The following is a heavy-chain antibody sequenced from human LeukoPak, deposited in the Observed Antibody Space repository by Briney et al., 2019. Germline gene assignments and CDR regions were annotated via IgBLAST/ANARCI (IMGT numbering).Heavy chain of an antibody. J-gene: IGHJ6*04. CDR1: GGSISSGSYY. D-gene: IGHD3-22*01. CDR3: AAGEYYYDSSGYPPMDV. V-gene: IGHV4-61*02. Sequence: PSETLSLTCIVSGGSISSGSYYWSWIRQPAGKGLEWIGRIYTSGSTNYNPSLKSRVTISVDTSKNQFSLKLSSVTAADTAVYYCAAGEYYYDSSGYPPMDVWGKGTTVTVSS. CDR2: IYTSGST.